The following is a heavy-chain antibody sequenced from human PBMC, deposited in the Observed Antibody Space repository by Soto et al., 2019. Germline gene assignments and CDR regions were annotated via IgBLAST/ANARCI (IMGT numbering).Heavy chain of an antibody. D-gene: IGHD3-10*01. V-gene: IGHV3-23*01. CDR3: AAPRDEYGSGVSWFTYGMDV. J-gene: IGHJ6*02. CDR2: LDGAGGST. Sequence: HPGGSLRLSCLASGFTFSDFAMTWVRHVPGRGLEWVASLDGAGGSTYYAESVRGRFNISRDNSQNTLFLQMKRLTVDDTAIYYCAAPRDEYGSGVSWFTYGMDVWGQGTTVTVSS. CDR1: GFTFSDFA.